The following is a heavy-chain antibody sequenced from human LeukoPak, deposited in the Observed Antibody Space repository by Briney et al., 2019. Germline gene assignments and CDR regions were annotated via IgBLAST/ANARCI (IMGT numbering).Heavy chain of an antibody. D-gene: IGHD2-21*02. CDR3: ARGGWYCGGDCSNPIDY. V-gene: IGHV4-4*02. Sequence: SGTLSLTCAVSGGSISSSNWWSWVRQPPGTGLEWIGEIYHSGSTSYNPSLKSRVTISVDKSKNQFSLKLSSVTAADTAVYYCARGGWYCGGDCSNPIDYWGQGTLVTVSS. CDR2: IYHSGST. J-gene: IGHJ4*02. CDR1: GGSISSSNW.